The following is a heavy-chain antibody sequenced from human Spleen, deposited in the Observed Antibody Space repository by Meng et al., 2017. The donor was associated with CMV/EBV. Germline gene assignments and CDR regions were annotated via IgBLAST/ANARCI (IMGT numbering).Heavy chain of an antibody. CDR3: ARVPTLCSSTRCYSGWGYCYYGMDV. CDR2: INQNGNGE. CDR1: GFTFSNYW. D-gene: IGHD2-2*01. V-gene: IGHV3-7*03. Sequence: GGSLRLSCAASGFTFSNYWMSWVRQAPGKGLEWVANINQNGNGEHFVDSLKGRFTIARDNGKNSLYLQMNSLRAEDTAVYYCARVPTLCSSTRCYSGWGYCYYGMDVWGQGTTVTVSS. J-gene: IGHJ6*02.